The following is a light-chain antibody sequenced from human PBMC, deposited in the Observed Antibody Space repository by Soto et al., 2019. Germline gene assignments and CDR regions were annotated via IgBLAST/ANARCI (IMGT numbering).Light chain of an antibody. Sequence: DLVMTQSPLSLPVTPGEPASISCRSSQSLLHSNGYNYLDWYVQKPGQSPQLLIYLGSNRASGVPDRFSGSGSGTDFTLKISRVEAEDVGVYYCMQALQTPPWYTFGQGTKLKI. CDR1: QSLLHSNGYNY. J-gene: IGKJ2*01. CDR3: MQALQTPPWYT. CDR2: LGS. V-gene: IGKV2-28*01.